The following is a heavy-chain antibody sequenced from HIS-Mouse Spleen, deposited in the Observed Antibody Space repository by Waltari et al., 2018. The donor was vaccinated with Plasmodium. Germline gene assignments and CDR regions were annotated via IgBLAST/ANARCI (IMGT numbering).Heavy chain of an antibody. Sequence: EVQLVESGGGLVQPGGSLRLSCAASGFTFSSYWMSWVRQGPGKGVEGVAKKKKEGSWKYYVDSVKGRFTISRDNAKNSLYLQMNSLRAEDTAVYYCAREFGTGNWYFDLWGRGTLVTVSS. V-gene: IGHV3-7*01. D-gene: IGHD7-27*01. CDR2: KKKEGSWK. CDR3: AREFGTGNWYFDL. J-gene: IGHJ2*01. CDR1: GFTFSSYW.